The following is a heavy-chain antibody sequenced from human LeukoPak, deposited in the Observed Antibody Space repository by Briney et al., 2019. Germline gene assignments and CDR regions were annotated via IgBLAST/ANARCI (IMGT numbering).Heavy chain of an antibody. J-gene: IGHJ4*02. D-gene: IGHD5-12*01. CDR1: GYTFTSYY. V-gene: IGHV1-46*01. CDR3: ARGPWIYIGYPSYYFDY. Sequence: ASVKVSCKASGYTFTSYYMHWVRQAPGQGLEWMGIINPSGGSTSYAQKFQGRVAMTRDMSTSTVYMELSSLRSEDTAVYYCARGPWIYIGYPSYYFDYWGQGTLVTVSS. CDR2: INPSGGST.